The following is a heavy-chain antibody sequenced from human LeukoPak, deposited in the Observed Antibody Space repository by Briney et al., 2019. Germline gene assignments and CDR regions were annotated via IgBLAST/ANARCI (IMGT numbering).Heavy chain of an antibody. CDR3: ARDWGVGYDSSGPTDY. Sequence: ASVKVSCKASGYTFTSYGISWVRQAPGQGLEWMGRISAYNGNTNYAQKLQGRVTMTTDTSTSTAYMELRSLRSDDTAVYYCARDWGVGYDSSGPTDYWGQGTLVTVSS. J-gene: IGHJ4*02. V-gene: IGHV1-18*01. CDR1: GYTFTSYG. D-gene: IGHD3-22*01. CDR2: ISAYNGNT.